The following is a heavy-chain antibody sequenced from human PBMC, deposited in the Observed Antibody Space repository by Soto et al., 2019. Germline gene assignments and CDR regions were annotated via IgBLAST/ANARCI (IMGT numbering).Heavy chain of an antibody. V-gene: IGHV1-69*02. CDR2: IIPNLGIV. Sequence: QVQLVQSGAEVKKPGSSVAVSCKASGGTFNSYTISWVRQAPGQGLEWMGRIIPNLGIVNYAQNFQGRVTITADKSTSTAYMALSSLRSVDTAVYYCTRFRGYCSGGSCYPVDYWGPGTLVTVSS. CDR3: TRFRGYCSGGSCYPVDY. D-gene: IGHD2-15*01. CDR1: GGTFNSYT. J-gene: IGHJ4*02.